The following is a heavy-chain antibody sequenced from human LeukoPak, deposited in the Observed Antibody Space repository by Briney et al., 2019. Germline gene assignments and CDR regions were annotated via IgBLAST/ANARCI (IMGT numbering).Heavy chain of an antibody. J-gene: IGHJ6*02. CDR3: ASGTLGDIVVVPAAPRADYYYYGMDV. V-gene: IGHV1-3*01. D-gene: IGHD2-2*01. CDR2: INAGNGNT. CDR1: GYTFTSYA. Sequence: GASVKVSCRASGYTFTSYAMHWVRQAPGQRLEWMGWINAGNGNTKYSQKFQGRVTITRDTSASTAYMELSSLRSEDTAVYYCASGTLGDIVVVPAAPRADYYYYGMDVWGQGTTVTVSS.